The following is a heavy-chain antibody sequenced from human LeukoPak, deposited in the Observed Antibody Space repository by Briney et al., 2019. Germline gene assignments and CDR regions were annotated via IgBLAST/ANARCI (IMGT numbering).Heavy chain of an antibody. J-gene: IGHJ3*02. CDR1: GGSFSGYY. CDR3: ARGGEYVGAVDI. Sequence: SETLSLTCAVYGGSFSGYYWSWIRQPPGKGLEWIGEINHSGSTNYNPSLKSRVTISVDTSKNQFSLKLSSVTAADTAVYYCARGGEYVGAVDIWGQGTMVTVSS. V-gene: IGHV4-34*01. D-gene: IGHD3-16*01. CDR2: INHSGST.